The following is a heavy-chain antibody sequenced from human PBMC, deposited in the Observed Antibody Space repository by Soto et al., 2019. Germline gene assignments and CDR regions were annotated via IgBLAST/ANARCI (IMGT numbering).Heavy chain of an antibody. CDR1: GFTFSSYA. D-gene: IGHD6-13*01. Sequence: GGSLGLSCAASGFTFSSYAMSWVRQAPGKGLEWVSAISGSGGSTYYADSVKGRFTISRDNSKNTLYPQMNSLRAEDTAVYYCAKDHIAAGHYYYYYGMDVWGKGTTVTVSS. J-gene: IGHJ6*04. V-gene: IGHV3-23*01. CDR3: AKDHIAAGHYYYYYGMDV. CDR2: ISGSGGST.